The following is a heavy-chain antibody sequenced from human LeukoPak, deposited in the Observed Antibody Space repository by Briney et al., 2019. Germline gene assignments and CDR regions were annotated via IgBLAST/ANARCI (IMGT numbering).Heavy chain of an antibody. D-gene: IGHD1-26*01. CDR2: VYYSGST. CDR1: GDSISSGTYY. CDR3: ARQGLWELPTFDS. J-gene: IGHJ4*02. Sequence: SETLSLTCTVSGDSISSGTYYWGYIRQPPQKGLEWIGSVYYSGSTYYNPSLKSRVIISVDTSKNQFSLKLSSVTAADTAVYYCARQGLWELPTFDSWGQGTLVSVSS. V-gene: IGHV4-39*01.